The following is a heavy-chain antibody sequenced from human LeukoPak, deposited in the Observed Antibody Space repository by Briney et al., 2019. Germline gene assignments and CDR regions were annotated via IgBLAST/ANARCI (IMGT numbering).Heavy chain of an antibody. CDR2: IHYTGST. V-gene: IGHV4-59*01. CDR1: GGSISSYY. CDR3: ARGGYYGSGNDFRFDP. Sequence: SETLSLTCTVSGGSISSYYWSWIRQSPGKGLECIGYIHYTGSTNYNPSLKSRVTISVETSMNQFSQKLKSVTAADTAVYYCARGGYYGSGNDFRFDPWGQGTLVTVSS. D-gene: IGHD3-10*01. J-gene: IGHJ5*02.